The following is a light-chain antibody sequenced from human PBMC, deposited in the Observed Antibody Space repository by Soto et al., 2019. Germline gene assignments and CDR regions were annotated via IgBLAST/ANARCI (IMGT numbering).Light chain of an antibody. V-gene: IGLV8-61*01. CDR1: SGSVSTSYY. J-gene: IGLJ3*02. CDR3: MVYMGSGVWV. Sequence: QAVVTQEPSFSVSPGRTVTLTCGLSSGSVSTSYYPSWYQQTPGQAPRTLIYNTNTRSSGVPDRFSGSILGNKAALTITGAQADDESDYYCMVYMGSGVWVFGGGTKVTVL. CDR2: NTN.